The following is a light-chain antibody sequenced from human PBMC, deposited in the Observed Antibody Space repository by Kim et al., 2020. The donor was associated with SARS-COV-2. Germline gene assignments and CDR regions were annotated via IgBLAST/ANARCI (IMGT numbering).Light chain of an antibody. CDR1: QSLLYSSNNKNY. CDR2: WAS. Sequence: DIVMTQSPDSLAVSLGERATINCTSSQSLLYSSNNKNYLAWYQQKPGQPPKLLIYWASTRESGVPDRFSGGGSGTDLTLTISSLQAEDVAVYYCQQYYSSPWTFGQGTKVEIK. V-gene: IGKV4-1*01. J-gene: IGKJ1*01. CDR3: QQYYSSPWT.